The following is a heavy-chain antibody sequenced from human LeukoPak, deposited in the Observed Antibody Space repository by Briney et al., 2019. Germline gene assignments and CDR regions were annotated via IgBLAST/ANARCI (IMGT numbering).Heavy chain of an antibody. Sequence: SQTLSLTCTVSGGPISSGGYFWSWIRQHPGKGLEWIGHIYYSGSTYHNPSLKSRVTISVDTSKNQFSLKLSSVTAADTAVYDCARSEYDSSGYHPYDYWGQGTLVTVSS. CDR3: ARSEYDSSGYHPYDY. D-gene: IGHD3-22*01. CDR1: GGPISSGGYF. V-gene: IGHV4-31*03. CDR2: IYYSGST. J-gene: IGHJ4*02.